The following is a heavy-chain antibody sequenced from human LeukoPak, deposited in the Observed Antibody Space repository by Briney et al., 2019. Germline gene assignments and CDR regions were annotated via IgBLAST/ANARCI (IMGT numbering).Heavy chain of an antibody. V-gene: IGHV3-30-3*01. CDR2: ISYDGSNN. CDR3: ARDLHGYSYGYFDY. CDR1: GFTFSSYA. J-gene: IGHJ4*02. D-gene: IGHD5-18*01. Sequence: GGSLRLSCAASGFTFSSYAMHWARQAPGKGLEWVAVISYDGSNNYYADSVKGRFTISRDNYENTLYLHMNSLRAEDTVLYYCARDLHGYSYGYFDYWGQGTLVTVSS.